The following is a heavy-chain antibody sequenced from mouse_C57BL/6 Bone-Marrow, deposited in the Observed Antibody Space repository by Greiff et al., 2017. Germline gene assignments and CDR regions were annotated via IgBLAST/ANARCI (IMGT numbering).Heavy chain of an antibody. J-gene: IGHJ4*01. CDR1: GYTFTSYG. D-gene: IGHD1-1*01. V-gene: IGHV1-81*01. Sequence: VKVVESGAELARPGASVKLSCKASGYTFTSYGISWVKQRTGQGLEWIGEIYPRSGNTYYNEKFKGKATLTADKSSSTAYMELRSLTSEDSAVYFCARPVVAPNYAMDDWGQGTSVTVSS. CDR3: ARPVVAPNYAMDD. CDR2: IYPRSGNT.